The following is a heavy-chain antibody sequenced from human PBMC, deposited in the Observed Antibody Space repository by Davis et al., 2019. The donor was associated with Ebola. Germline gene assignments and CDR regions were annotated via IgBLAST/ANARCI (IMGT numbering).Heavy chain of an antibody. Sequence: GESLKISCAASGFTFSSYGMHWVRQAPGKGLEWVAFIRYDGSNKYYADSVKGRFTISRDNSKNTLYLQMNSLRAEDTAVYYCARDQDRGGPGAYWGQGTLVTVSS. CDR2: IRYDGSNK. D-gene: IGHD2-15*01. CDR1: GFTFSSYG. J-gene: IGHJ4*02. V-gene: IGHV3-30*02. CDR3: ARDQDRGGPGAY.